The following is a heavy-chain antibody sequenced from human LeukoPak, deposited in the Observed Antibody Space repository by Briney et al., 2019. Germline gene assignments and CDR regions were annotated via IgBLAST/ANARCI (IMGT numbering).Heavy chain of an antibody. D-gene: IGHD2-15*01. Sequence: ASVKVSCKASGYTFTSYGISWVRQAPGQGLEWMGWISAYNGNTNYAQKLQGRATMTTDTSTSTAYMELRSLRSDDTAVYYCARDLTRYCSGGSCYGYDYWGQGTLVTVSS. CDR1: GYTFTSYG. CDR2: ISAYNGNT. V-gene: IGHV1-18*01. CDR3: ARDLTRYCSGGSCYGYDY. J-gene: IGHJ4*02.